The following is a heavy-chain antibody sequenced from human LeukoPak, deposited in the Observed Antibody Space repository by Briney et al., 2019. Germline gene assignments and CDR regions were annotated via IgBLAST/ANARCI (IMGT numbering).Heavy chain of an antibody. V-gene: IGHV5-51*01. Sequence: PGESLKISCKGSGYSFTSYWIGWVRHMPGKGLEWMGIIYTGDSDTRYSPSFQGHVTISADKSISTAQLQLSSLKASDTAMYYCARAPWGNSSSWYTWGQGTLVTVSS. CDR2: IYTGDSDT. J-gene: IGHJ5*02. CDR1: GYSFTSYW. CDR3: ARAPWGNSSSWYT. D-gene: IGHD6-13*01.